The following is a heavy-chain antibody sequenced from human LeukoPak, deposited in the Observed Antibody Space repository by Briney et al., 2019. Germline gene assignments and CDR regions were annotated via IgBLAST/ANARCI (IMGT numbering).Heavy chain of an antibody. J-gene: IGHJ4*02. CDR3: ARGFSTYYDFWSGYL. CDR1: GFTFSSYW. V-gene: IGHV3-74*01. Sequence: GGSLRLSCAASGFTFSSYWMHWVRHAPGKGLVWVSRINSDGSSTSYADSVKGRFTISRDNAKNTLYLQMNSLRAEDTAVYYCARGFSTYYDFWSGYLWGQGTLVTVSS. CDR2: INSDGSST. D-gene: IGHD3-3*01.